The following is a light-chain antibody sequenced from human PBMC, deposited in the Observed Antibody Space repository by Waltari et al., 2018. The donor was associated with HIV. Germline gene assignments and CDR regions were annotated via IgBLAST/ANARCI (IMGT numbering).Light chain of an antibody. J-gene: IGKJ2*01. CDR3: QHRYNWPYT. V-gene: IGKV3-11*01. Sequence: EIVLTQSPATLSLSPGERPNLSCSASQDISSYLAWYQQKPGQAPRLLVYGASNRATGIPARFSGSGSGTDFTLTISSLGPEDFALYFCQHRYNWPYTFGQGTKVEIK. CDR1: QDISSY. CDR2: GAS.